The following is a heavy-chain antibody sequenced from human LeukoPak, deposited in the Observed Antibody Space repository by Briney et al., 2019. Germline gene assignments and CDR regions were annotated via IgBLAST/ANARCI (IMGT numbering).Heavy chain of an antibody. CDR3: ARDRGITGAGVGPWFDP. Sequence: ASVKVSCKASGYTFTSYAMNWARQAPGQGLEWMGWINTNTGNPTYAQGFTGRFVFSLDTSVSTAYLQISSLKAEDTAVYYCARDRGITGAGVGPWFDPWGQGTLVTVSS. J-gene: IGHJ5*02. D-gene: IGHD1-20*01. CDR1: GYTFTSYA. V-gene: IGHV7-4-1*02. CDR2: INTNTGNP.